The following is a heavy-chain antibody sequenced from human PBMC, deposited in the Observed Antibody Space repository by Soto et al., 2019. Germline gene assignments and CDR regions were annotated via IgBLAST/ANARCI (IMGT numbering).Heavy chain of an antibody. D-gene: IGHD4-17*01. CDR1: GVNVRNFN. V-gene: IGHV3-21*06. CDR2: VSGSSSYI. Sequence: VGSLGIACEGSGVNVRNFNMIGVRQAPGKGLEWVSSVSGSSSYIYYADSVKGRFTVSRDNANNLVFLQMNGLRPEDTAMYYCARDLRGHYGPWGQGTMVTVSS. J-gene: IGHJ3*01. CDR3: ARDLRGHYGP.